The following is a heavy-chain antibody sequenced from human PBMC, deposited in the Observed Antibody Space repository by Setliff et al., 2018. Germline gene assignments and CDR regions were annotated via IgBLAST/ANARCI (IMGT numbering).Heavy chain of an antibody. J-gene: IGHJ6*03. CDR2: INTGNDNT. CDR1: GGTFNSYG. V-gene: IGHV1-3*04. D-gene: IGHD2-2*01. CDR3: ARDGFEIVVVPAAIYYYYYMDV. Sequence: ASVKVSCKASGGTFNSYGIDWVRQAPGQGLEWMGWINTGNDNTKYSQKFQGRVTITRDTSASTAYMELSSLRSEDTAVYYCARDGFEIVVVPAAIYYYYYMDVWGKGTTVTVSS.